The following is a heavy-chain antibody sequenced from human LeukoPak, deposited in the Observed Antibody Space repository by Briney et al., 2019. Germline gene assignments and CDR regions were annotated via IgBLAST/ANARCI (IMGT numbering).Heavy chain of an antibody. CDR1: GGSISSSSYY. D-gene: IGHD4-17*01. Sequence: SETLSLTCTVSGGSISSSSYYWGWIRQPPGKGLEWIGSVYSSGNTYYNPSLKSRVTISVDTSKNHFSLSLTSVTAADTAVYYCAREWRFPTTFLNWFDFWGQGTLVTVSS. J-gene: IGHJ5*01. CDR3: AREWRFPTTFLNWFDF. V-gene: IGHV4-39*07. CDR2: VYSSGNT.